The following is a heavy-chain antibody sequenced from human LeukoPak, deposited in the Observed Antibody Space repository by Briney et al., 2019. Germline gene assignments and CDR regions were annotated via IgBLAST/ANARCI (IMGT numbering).Heavy chain of an antibody. Sequence: SQTLSLTCAISGDSVSSNSAAWNWIRQSPSRGLEWLGRTYYRSKWYNDYAVSVKSRITINPDTSKNQFSLKLSSVTAADTAVYYCARYVLRYFDWLSYYFDYWGQGTLVTVSS. CDR3: ARYVLRYFDWLSYYFDY. V-gene: IGHV6-1*01. D-gene: IGHD3-9*01. CDR2: TYYRSKWYN. J-gene: IGHJ4*02. CDR1: GDSVSSNSAA.